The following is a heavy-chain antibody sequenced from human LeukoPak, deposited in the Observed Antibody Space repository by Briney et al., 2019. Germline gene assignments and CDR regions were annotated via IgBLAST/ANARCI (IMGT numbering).Heavy chain of an antibody. D-gene: IGHD3-10*01. J-gene: IGHJ3*02. CDR3: AKSLFTSAHGSGRAFDI. Sequence: GGSLRLSCAASGFTFRTFPMGWVRQAPGKGLEWVSAISAGGDITFYSDSVRGRFTISRDNSKETLYLQMNSLRAEDTVLYYCAKSLFTSAHGSGRAFDIWGQGTMVTVSS. CDR1: GFTFRTFP. V-gene: IGHV3-23*01. CDR2: ISAGGDIT.